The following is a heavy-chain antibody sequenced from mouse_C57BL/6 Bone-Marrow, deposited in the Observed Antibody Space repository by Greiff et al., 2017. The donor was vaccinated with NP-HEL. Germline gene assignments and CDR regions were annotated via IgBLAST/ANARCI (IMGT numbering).Heavy chain of an antibody. D-gene: IGHD1-1*01. CDR3: RAYYYGSSYV. CDR2: IDPENGDT. CDR1: GFTFKDDY. J-gene: IGHJ2*01. V-gene: IGHV14-4*01. Sequence: VQLQQSGAELVRPGASVKLSCTASGFTFKDDYMHWVKQRPEQGLEWIGWIDPENGDTEYASKFQGKATITADTSSNTAYLQLSSLTSEDTAVYYCRAYYYGSSYVWGQGTTLTVSS.